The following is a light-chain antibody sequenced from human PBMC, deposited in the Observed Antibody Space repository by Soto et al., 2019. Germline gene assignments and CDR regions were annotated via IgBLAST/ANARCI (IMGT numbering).Light chain of an antibody. CDR2: EAS. J-gene: IGKJ4*01. V-gene: IGKV1-12*01. Sequence: DIQMTQSPSSVSASVGDRVTITCRASQGVNTWLACYQKKPGKAPELLVYEASSLHSGVPSRFSGSGSGTDFTLPISSLQPEYFATYYCQQANSFPLTFGGGTKVEVQ. CDR3: QQANSFPLT. CDR1: QGVNTW.